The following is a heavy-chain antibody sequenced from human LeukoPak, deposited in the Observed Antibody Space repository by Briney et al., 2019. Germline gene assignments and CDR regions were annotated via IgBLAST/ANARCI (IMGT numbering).Heavy chain of an antibody. J-gene: IGHJ5*02. CDR3: AKDQGSLPTLNWFDP. Sequence: GGSLRLSCAASGFIFISYAMNWVRQAPGKGLEWVSSISGSGDSTYSADSVKGRFTISRDNSKNTLYLQMNSLRAEDTAVYYCAKDQGSLPTLNWFDPWGQGTLVTVSS. V-gene: IGHV3-23*01. CDR1: GFIFISYA. D-gene: IGHD2-15*01. CDR2: ISGSGDST.